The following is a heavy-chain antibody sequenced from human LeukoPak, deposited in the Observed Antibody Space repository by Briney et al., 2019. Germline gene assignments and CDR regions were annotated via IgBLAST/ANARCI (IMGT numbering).Heavy chain of an antibody. CDR1: GFTFSSYE. Sequence: GGSLRLSCAASGFTFSSYELYWVRQAPGKGLEWISYVSSSSTIIKYADSVRGRFTISRDDARESLYLQMSSLRADDTAIYYCGASRQYVGAFDIWGQGTLVTVSS. V-gene: IGHV3-48*03. J-gene: IGHJ3*02. CDR3: GASRQYVGAFDI. D-gene: IGHD3-16*01. CDR2: VSSSSTII.